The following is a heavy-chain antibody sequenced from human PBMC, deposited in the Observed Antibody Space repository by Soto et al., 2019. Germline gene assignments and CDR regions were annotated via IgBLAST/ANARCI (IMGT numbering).Heavy chain of an antibody. D-gene: IGHD3-10*01. CDR2: IIPLFGTP. CDR3: STDVIGDMSTIGYVDS. CDR1: GDTFNDLA. V-gene: IGHV1-69*01. J-gene: IGHJ4*02. Sequence: QVHLVQSGAEVKKPGSSVKVSCKASGDTFNDLAFSWVRQAPGQGLEWMGGIIPLFGTPSYSQKFQGRVSITADESTTTVYMEMSSLTLEDTAIYYCSTDVIGDMSTIGYVDSWGLGSLVSVSS.